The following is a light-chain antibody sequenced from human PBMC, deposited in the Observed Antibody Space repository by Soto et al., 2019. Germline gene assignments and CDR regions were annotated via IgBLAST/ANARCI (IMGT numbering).Light chain of an antibody. CDR2: GAS. CDR3: QQYGSSPYT. CDR1: QRVSSSY. V-gene: IGKV3-20*01. Sequence: EIVLTQSPGTLSLSPGERATLSCRASQRVSSSYLAWYQQKPGQAPRLLISGASSRATGLPDRFSGSGSGTDFTITISRLEPEDFAVYYCQQYGSSPYTFGLGTKLQIK. J-gene: IGKJ2*01.